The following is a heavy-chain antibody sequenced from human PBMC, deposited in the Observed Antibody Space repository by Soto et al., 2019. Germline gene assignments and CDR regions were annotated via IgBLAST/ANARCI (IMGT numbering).Heavy chain of an antibody. CDR2: INAYNGNT. V-gene: IGHV1-18*01. J-gene: IGHJ4*02. CDR1: GYTFTSYA. Sequence: QVQLVQSGAEVKKPGASVKVSCKASGYTFTSYAISWVRQAPGQGLEWMGWINAYNGNTNYAQKLQGKVTMTTATPTSTAYKELRSLRSDDTAVYYCARDLPPVDYWGQGTLVTVSS. CDR3: ARDLPPVDY.